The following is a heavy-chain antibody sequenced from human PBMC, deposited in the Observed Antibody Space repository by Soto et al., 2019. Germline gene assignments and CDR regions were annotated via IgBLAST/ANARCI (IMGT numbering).Heavy chain of an antibody. CDR2: INPNSGGT. V-gene: IGHV1-2*04. Sequence: ASVKVSCKASGYTFTGYYMHWVRQAPGQGLEWMGWINPNSGGTNYAQKFQGWVTMTRDTSISTAYMELSRLRSDDTAVYYCARVSMRTHFRYCSGGSCYQFDYWGQGTLVTVSS. J-gene: IGHJ4*02. D-gene: IGHD2-15*01. CDR3: ARVSMRTHFRYCSGGSCYQFDY. CDR1: GYTFTGYY.